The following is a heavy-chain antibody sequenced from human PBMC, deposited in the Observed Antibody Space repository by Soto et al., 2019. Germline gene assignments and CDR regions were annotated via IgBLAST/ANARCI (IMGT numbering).Heavy chain of an antibody. J-gene: IGHJ5*02. Sequence: QLQLQESGSGLVKPSHTLSLTCTVSGGSISNAAYSWSWIRQPPGKGLEWIGYIYPSGMPFYNPSLRCRVTISRDRSNDQFSLNLKSVPAADTAVYSCARERGGYGLFDPWGQGTLLTVSS. D-gene: IGHD5-18*01. CDR2: IYPSGMP. CDR3: ARERGGYGLFDP. CDR1: GGSISNAAYS. V-gene: IGHV4-30-2*01.